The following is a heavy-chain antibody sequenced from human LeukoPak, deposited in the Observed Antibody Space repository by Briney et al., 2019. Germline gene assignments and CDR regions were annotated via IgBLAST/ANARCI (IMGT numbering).Heavy chain of an antibody. CDR3: ARVVYSSGLFAFDI. CDR2: IYTSGST. D-gene: IGHD3-22*01. CDR1: GGSISSGSYY. Sequence: PSETLSHTCTVSGGSISSGSYYWSWIRQPAGKGLEWIGRIYTSGSTNYNPSLKSRVTISVDTSKNQFSLKLSSVTAADTAVYYCARVVYSSGLFAFDIWGQGTMVTVSS. J-gene: IGHJ3*02. V-gene: IGHV4-61*02.